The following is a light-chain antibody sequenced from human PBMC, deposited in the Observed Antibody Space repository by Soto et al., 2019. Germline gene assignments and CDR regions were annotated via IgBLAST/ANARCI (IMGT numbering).Light chain of an antibody. V-gene: IGKV3-20*01. Sequence: EIVLTQSPGTLSLSPGERATLSCRASEFLSSSYLVWYQQKPGQAPRLLIYAASSMATGIPDRFSGSGSATEYTLTINTLEPEDFAVYYCQQQGTFGQGTKLEIK. CDR1: EFLSSSY. CDR3: QQQGT. J-gene: IGKJ2*01. CDR2: AAS.